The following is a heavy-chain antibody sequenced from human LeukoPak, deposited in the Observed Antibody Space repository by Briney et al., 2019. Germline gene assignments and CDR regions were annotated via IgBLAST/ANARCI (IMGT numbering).Heavy chain of an antibody. CDR1: GYTLTELS. V-gene: IGHV1-24*01. J-gene: IGHJ6*03. D-gene: IGHD1-26*01. CDR2: FDPEDGET. Sequence: ASVKVSCKVSGYTLTELSMHWVRQAPGKGLEWMGGFDPEDGETIYAQKFQGRVTMTEDTSTDTAYMELSSLRSEDTAVYYCATRSGSRIRYYYYYMDVWGKGTTVTVSS. CDR3: ATRSGSRIRYYYYYMDV.